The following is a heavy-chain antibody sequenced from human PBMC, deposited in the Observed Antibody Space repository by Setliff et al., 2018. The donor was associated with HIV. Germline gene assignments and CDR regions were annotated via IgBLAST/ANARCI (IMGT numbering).Heavy chain of an antibody. CDR1: GGSFSGYY. J-gene: IGHJ4*02. D-gene: IGHD3-3*01. V-gene: IGHV4-59*01. CDR3: ARGVNFDY. Sequence: ETLSLTCSVSGGSFSGYYWSWIRQPPGKGLEWIGYIYIYNSGSTNYNPSLTSRVTISVDTSRNQSSLKLTSVTAADTAIYYCARGVNFDYWGQGTQVTVS. CDR2: IYIYNSGST.